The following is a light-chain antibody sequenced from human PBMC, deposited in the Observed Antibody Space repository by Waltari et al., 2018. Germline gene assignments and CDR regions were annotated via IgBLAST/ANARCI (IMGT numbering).Light chain of an antibody. CDR2: GAS. J-gene: IGKJ5*01. CDR3: QHYHNWPPIT. Sequence: EILMTQSPATLSVSPGERATLSCRASQSISTNLAWYQQKPGQAPRLLIYGASTRATGFPARFSGSGFGTEFTLTISSLRSEDFAVYYCQHYHNWPPITFGQGTRLEIK. CDR1: QSISTN. V-gene: IGKV3-15*01.